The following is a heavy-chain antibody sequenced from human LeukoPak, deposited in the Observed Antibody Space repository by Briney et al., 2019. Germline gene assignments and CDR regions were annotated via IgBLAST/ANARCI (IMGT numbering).Heavy chain of an antibody. CDR2: IIPIFGTA. J-gene: IGHJ4*02. V-gene: IGHV1-69*01. CDR3: ARGGASFDY. Sequence: ASVKVSCKASGGTFSSYAISCVRQAPGQGLEWMGGIIPIFGTANYAQKFQGRVTITADESTSAAYMELSSLRSEDTAVYYCARGGASFDYWGQGTLATVSS. CDR1: GGTFSSYA. D-gene: IGHD3-16*01.